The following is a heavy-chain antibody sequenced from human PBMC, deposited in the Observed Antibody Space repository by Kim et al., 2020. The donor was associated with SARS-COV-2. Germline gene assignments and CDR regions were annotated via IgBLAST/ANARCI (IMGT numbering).Heavy chain of an antibody. CDR1: GFTFSSYA. J-gene: IGHJ5*02. V-gene: IGHV3-23*01. CDR3: AKKGGQWLPSGRHWFDP. D-gene: IGHD6-19*01. Sequence: GGSLRLSCAASGFTFSSYAMSWVRQAPGKGLEWVSAISGSGGSTYYADSVKGRFTISRDNSKNTLHLQMNSLRAEDTAVYYCAKKGGQWLPSGRHWFDPWGQETLVTVSS. CDR2: ISGSGGST.